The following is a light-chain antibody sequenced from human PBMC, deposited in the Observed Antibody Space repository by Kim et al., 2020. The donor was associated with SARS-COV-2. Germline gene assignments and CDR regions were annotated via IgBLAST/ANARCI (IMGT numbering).Light chain of an antibody. CDR1: QSVSSN. J-gene: IGKJ4*01. CDR3: QQYNNWPFS. Sequence: VSPGERATPTCRARQSVSSNLAWYQQKPGQAPRLLIYGASTRATGIPARFSGSGSGTEFTLTISSLQSEDFAVYYCQQYNNWPFSFGGGTKVDIK. CDR2: GAS. V-gene: IGKV3-15*01.